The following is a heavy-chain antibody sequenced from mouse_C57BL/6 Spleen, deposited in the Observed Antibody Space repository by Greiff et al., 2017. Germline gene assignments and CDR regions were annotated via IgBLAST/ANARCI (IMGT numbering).Heavy chain of an antibody. V-gene: IGHV1-4*01. J-gene: IGHJ2*01. D-gene: IGHD2-13*01. Sequence: QVQLQQSGAELARPGASVKMSCKASGYTFTSYTMHWVKQRPGQGLEWIGYINPSSGDTKYNQKFKDKDTLTADKSSSTAYMQLSSLTSEDSAVYCCASGDIYCFDYWGQGTTLTVSS. CDR2: INPSSGDT. CDR1: GYTFTSYT. CDR3: ASGDIYCFDY.